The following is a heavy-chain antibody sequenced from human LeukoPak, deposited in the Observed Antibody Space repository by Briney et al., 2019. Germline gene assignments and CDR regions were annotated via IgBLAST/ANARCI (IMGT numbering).Heavy chain of an antibody. J-gene: IGHJ4*02. V-gene: IGHV1-3*03. D-gene: IGHD5-12*01. CDR1: ASTFSTYA. CDR2: INIGNYNT. Sequence: ASVKVSCKASASTFSTYAIHWVRQAPGQRLEWMGWINIGNYNTKYSQDFQGRVTLTRDTSASTAYMEVSRLTSEDMAVYYCARRSNSGGYFDYWGQGTLVTVSS. CDR3: ARRSNSGGYFDY.